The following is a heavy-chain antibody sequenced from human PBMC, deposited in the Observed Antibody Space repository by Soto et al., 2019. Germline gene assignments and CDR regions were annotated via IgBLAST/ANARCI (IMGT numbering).Heavy chain of an antibody. CDR2: ISAYNGKT. Sequence: QLQLVQPGAEVKKPGASVKVSCKASGYMFTSYGITWVRQAPGQGLEWMGWISAYNGKTQYAQQLQGRLTLTTDTPTSTAYMELRSLRSDDTAVYYCARDPSYSGDYRGWFGPWGQGTLVTVSS. D-gene: IGHD1-26*01. V-gene: IGHV1-18*01. CDR3: ARDPSYSGDYRGWFGP. J-gene: IGHJ5*02. CDR1: GYMFTSYG.